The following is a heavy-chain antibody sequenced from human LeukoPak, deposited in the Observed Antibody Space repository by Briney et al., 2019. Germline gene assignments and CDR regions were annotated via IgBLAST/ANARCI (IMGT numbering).Heavy chain of an antibody. Sequence: TSETLSLTCTVSGYSISSGYQWAWIRQPPGKGLEWIASIHHSGATYYSPSLKSRVTMSVDTSKNQFSLKLSSVTAADTAVYYCARRYSSSWYVPGNWFDPWGQGTLVTVSS. J-gene: IGHJ5*02. CDR1: GYSISSGYQ. V-gene: IGHV4-38-2*02. CDR3: ARRYSSSWYVPGNWFDP. CDR2: IHHSGAT. D-gene: IGHD6-13*01.